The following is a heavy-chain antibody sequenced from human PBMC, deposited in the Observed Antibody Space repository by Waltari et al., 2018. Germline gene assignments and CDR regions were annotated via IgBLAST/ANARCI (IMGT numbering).Heavy chain of an antibody. CDR1: GYTFTGYY. V-gene: IGHV1-2*02. D-gene: IGHD5-18*01. CDR2: ITPTSGVT. J-gene: IGHJ4*02. Sequence: QVQLVQSGAEVKKPGASVKVSCKASGYTFTGYYMHWVRQAPGQGLDVMGWITPTSGVTNYSQKFQGMVTMTRYTSISTAYIELSRLRSDDTAVYYCARASGYSYGYKYYFDYWGQGTLFTVSS. CDR3: ARASGYSYGYKYYFDY.